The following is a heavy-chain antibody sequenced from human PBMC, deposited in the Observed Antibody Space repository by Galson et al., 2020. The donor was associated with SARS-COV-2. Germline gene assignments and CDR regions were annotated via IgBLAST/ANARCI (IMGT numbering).Heavy chain of an antibody. CDR3: AGDTPNSGWAFQH. CDR2: IWHDGSNK. J-gene: IGHJ1*01. Sequence: GESLKISCGASGFTFSTYCMHWVRQAPGKGLEWVAFIWHDGSNKDYADSVKGRFTISRDNSKNALYLEMDSLRAEDTAVYYCAGDTPNSGWAFQHWGQGTLLIVSS. V-gene: IGHV3-33*01. D-gene: IGHD6-19*01. CDR1: GFTFSTYC.